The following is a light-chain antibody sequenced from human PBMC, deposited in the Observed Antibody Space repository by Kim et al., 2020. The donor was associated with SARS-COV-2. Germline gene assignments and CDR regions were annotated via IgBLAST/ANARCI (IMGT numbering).Light chain of an antibody. CDR1: SSDVGVYNF. V-gene: IGLV2-8*01. Sequence: LTQPPSASGSSGQSVTISCTGTSSDVGVYNFVSWYQQHPGKAPKLMIYEVSKRPSGVPDRFSGSRSGNTASLTVSGLQAEDEADYYCSSYAGSNNWVFGGGTQLTVL. J-gene: IGLJ3*02. CDR3: SSYAGSNNWV. CDR2: EVS.